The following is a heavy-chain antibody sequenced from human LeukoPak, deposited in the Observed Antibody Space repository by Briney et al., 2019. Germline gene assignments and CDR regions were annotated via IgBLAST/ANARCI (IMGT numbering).Heavy chain of an antibody. CDR1: GGSISSGGYS. CDR3: ARASGYYPHMTIDY. J-gene: IGHJ4*02. Sequence: SETLSLTCAVSGGSISSGGYSWTWIRQPPGKGLEWIGYIYYSETTYYNPSLKSRLTISVDTSKNLFSLKLSSVTAADTAVYYCARASGYYPHMTIDYWGQGTLVTVSS. V-gene: IGHV4-30-4*07. D-gene: IGHD3-22*01. CDR2: IYYSETT.